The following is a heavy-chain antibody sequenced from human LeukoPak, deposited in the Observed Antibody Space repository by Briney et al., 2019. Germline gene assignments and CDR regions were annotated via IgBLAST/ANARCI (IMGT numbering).Heavy chain of an antibody. CDR1: GFTFTSSA. J-gene: IGHJ3*02. V-gene: IGHV1-58*02. Sequence: GASVKVSCKDSGFTFTSSAMQWVRQARGQRLEWIGWIVVGSGNTNYAQKFQERVTITRDMSTSTAYMELSRLRSDDTAVYYCARLGYSSGWYSNGAFDIWGQGTMVTVSS. CDR3: ARLGYSSGWYSNGAFDI. D-gene: IGHD6-19*01. CDR2: IVVGSGNT.